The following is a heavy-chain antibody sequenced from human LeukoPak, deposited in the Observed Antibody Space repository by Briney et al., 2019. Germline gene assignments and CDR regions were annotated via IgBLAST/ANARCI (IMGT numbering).Heavy chain of an antibody. CDR3: AKGKYDFWSGYSDV. CDR2: ISSSGSTI. V-gene: IGHV3-48*03. D-gene: IGHD3-3*01. CDR1: GFTFSSYE. Sequence: GGSLRLSCAASGFTFSSYEMNWVRQAPGKGLEWVSYISSSGSTIYYADSVKGRFTISRDNAKNSLYLQMNSLRAEDTAVYYCAKGKYDFWSGYSDVWGKGTTVTVSS. J-gene: IGHJ6*04.